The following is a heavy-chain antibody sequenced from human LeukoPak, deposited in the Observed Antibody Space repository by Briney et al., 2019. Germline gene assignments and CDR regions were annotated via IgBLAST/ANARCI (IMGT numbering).Heavy chain of an antibody. D-gene: IGHD1-26*01. CDR1: GGTFSIYA. V-gene: IGHV1-69*13. CDR2: IIPIFGTA. Sequence: SVTVSCKASGGTFSIYAISWVRQAPGQGLEWMGGIIPIFGTANYAQKFQGRVTITADESTSTAYMELSSLRSEDTAVYYCGVGAIAYYYGMDVWGQGTTVTVSS. CDR3: GVGAIAYYYGMDV. J-gene: IGHJ6*02.